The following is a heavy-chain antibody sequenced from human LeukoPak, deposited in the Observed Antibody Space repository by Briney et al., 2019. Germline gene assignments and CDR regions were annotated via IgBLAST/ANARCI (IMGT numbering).Heavy chain of an antibody. CDR2: FDPEDGET. Sequence: ASVKVSCKVSGYTLTELSMHWVRQAPGKGLEWMGGFDPEDGETIYAQKFQGRVTMTEDTSTDTAYMELSSLRSEDTAVYYCATSSPYGDYVSWFDPWGQGTLVTVSS. J-gene: IGHJ5*02. V-gene: IGHV1-24*01. D-gene: IGHD4-17*01. CDR1: GYTLTELS. CDR3: ATSSPYGDYVSWFDP.